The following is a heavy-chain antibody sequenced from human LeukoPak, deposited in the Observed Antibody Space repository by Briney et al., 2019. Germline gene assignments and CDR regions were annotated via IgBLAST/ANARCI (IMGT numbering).Heavy chain of an antibody. CDR1: GFTFSIHP. J-gene: IGHJ4*02. CDR3: ARGVFASYCSSTSCATATLDY. Sequence: GASLRLSCAASGFTFSIHPMSWVHQAPGNGLEWVDHIKQVGCEKYSVDSVKGRFTISRDNAKNSLYLQMNSLRAEDTAVYYCARGVFASYCSSTSCATATLDYWGQGTLVTVSS. D-gene: IGHD2-2*01. V-gene: IGHV3-7*01. CDR2: IKQVGCEK.